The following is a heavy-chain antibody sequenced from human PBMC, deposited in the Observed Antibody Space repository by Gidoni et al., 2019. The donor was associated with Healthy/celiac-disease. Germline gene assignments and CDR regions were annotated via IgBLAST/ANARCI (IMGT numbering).Heavy chain of an antibody. J-gene: IGHJ5*02. CDR1: GGSISSGGYY. CDR3: AREGNWKEGWFDP. Sequence: QVQLQESGPGLVKPSQTLSLTCTVSGGSISSGGYYWSWIRQPAGKGLEWIGRIYTSGSPNYNPSLKSRVTISVDTSKNQFSLKLSSVTAADTAVYYCAREGNWKEGWFDPWGQGTLVTVSS. CDR2: IYTSGSP. D-gene: IGHD1-1*01. V-gene: IGHV4-61*02.